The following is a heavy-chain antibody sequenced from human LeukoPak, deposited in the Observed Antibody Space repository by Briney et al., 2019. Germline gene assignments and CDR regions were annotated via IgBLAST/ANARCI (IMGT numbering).Heavy chain of an antibody. D-gene: IGHD6-13*01. CDR2: MNPNSGNT. J-gene: IGHJ3*02. V-gene: IGHV1-8*01. CDR1: GYTFTSYD. Sequence: ASVKVSCKASGYTFTSYDINWVRQATGQGLEWMGWMNPNSGNTGYAQKLQGRGTMTTDTSTSTAYMELRSLRSDDTAVYYCARDQRRRMYSSPDDAFDIWGQGTMVTVSS. CDR3: ARDQRRRMYSSPDDAFDI.